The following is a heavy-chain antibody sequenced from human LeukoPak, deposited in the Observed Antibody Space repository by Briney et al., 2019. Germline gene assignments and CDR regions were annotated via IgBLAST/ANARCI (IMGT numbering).Heavy chain of an antibody. D-gene: IGHD4-17*01. CDR1: GGSISSGDYY. CDR2: IYYSGST. CDR3: ARVGVSDGDYRYFDY. J-gene: IGHJ4*02. Sequence: SETLSLTCTVSGGSISSGDYYWSWIRQPPGKGLEWIGYIYYSGSTYYNPSLKSRVTISVDTSKNQFSLKLSSVTAADTAVYYCARVGVSDGDYRYFDYWGQGTLVTVSS. V-gene: IGHV4-30-4*01.